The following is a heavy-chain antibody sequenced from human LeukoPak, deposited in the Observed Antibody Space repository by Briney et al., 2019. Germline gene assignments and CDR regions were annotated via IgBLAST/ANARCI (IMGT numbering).Heavy chain of an antibody. CDR2: ISKSDGST. J-gene: IGHJ4*02. D-gene: IGHD2-21*01. CDR3: ARGALIPDF. Sequence: GGSLRLSCAASGFTFSRYAMTWVRQAPGKGLAWVSSISKSDGSTYYADSVKGRFTISRDNSKNTVYLHMDSLRVEDTATYYCARGALIPDFRGQGTLVTVSS. V-gene: IGHV3-23*01. CDR1: GFTFSRYA.